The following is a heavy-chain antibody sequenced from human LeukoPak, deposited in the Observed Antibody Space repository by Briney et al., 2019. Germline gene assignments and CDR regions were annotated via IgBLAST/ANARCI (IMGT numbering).Heavy chain of an antibody. CDR3: TRRIPPTYYYDNSGYYSYYYYYMDV. J-gene: IGHJ6*03. CDR1: GYTFTSYG. CDR2: ISAYNGNT. Sequence: GASVKVSCKASGYTFTSYGISWVPQAPGQGLEWMGWISAYNGNTNYAQKLQGRVTMTTDTSTSTAYMELRSLRSDDTAVYYCTRRIPPTYYYDNSGYYSYYYYYMDVWGEGTTVTVSS. V-gene: IGHV1-18*01. D-gene: IGHD3-22*01.